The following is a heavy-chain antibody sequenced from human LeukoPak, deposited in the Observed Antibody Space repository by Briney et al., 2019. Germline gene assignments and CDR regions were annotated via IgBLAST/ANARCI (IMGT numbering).Heavy chain of an antibody. J-gene: IGHJ6*02. CDR2: IYPGESGT. D-gene: IGHD4-23*01. CDR1: GYSFTSYW. Sequence: GESLKTFCWGSGYSFTSYWIGWVRQMPGKGLEWMGIIYPGESGTIYCPSFQGQVTSSADKSISTAYLQWSSLKASDTAMYYCARHDYGGNAFPGYRSGDQRPYYYYYGMDVWGQGTTVTVSS. V-gene: IGHV5-51*01. CDR3: ARHDYGGNAFPGYRSGDQRPYYYYYGMDV.